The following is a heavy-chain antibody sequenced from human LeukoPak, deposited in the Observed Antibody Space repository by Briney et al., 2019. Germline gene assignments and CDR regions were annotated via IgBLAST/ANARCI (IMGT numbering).Heavy chain of an antibody. CDR2: ISYDGSNK. CDR1: GFTFSSYA. J-gene: IGHJ3*02. CDR3: ARSVGATPLDAFDI. Sequence: GGSLRLSCAASGFTFSSYAMHWVRQAPGKGLEWVAVISYDGSNKYYADSVKGRFTISRDNSKNTLYLQMNSLRAEDTAVYYCARSVGATPLDAFDIWGQGTMVTVSS. D-gene: IGHD1-26*01. V-gene: IGHV3-30-3*01.